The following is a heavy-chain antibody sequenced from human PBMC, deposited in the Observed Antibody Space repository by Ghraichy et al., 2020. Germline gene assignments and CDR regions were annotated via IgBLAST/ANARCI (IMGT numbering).Heavy chain of an antibody. V-gene: IGHV4-61*08. Sequence: SETLSLTCTVSGDSVSSDGYYWNWIRQAPGKGLEWIGYIYYNGRTNYNPSLKSRVTISVDTSKNQFSLKLSSVTAADTAVYYCVRDLGGDGYNALWFNYWSQGILVTVSS. CDR1: GDSVSSDGYY. J-gene: IGHJ4*02. D-gene: IGHD5-24*01. CDR2: IYYNGRT. CDR3: VRDLGGDGYNALWFNY.